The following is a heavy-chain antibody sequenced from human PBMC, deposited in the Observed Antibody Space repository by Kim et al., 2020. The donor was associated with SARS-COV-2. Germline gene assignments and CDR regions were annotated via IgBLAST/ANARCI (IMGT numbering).Heavy chain of an antibody. CDR1: GFTFSSYA. CDR3: ATLPRITMIVVAYYFDY. J-gene: IGHJ4*02. Sequence: GGSLRLSCAASGFTFSSYAMSWVRQAPGKGLEWVSAISGSGGSTYYADSVKGRFTISRDNSKNTLYLQMNSLRAEDTAVYYCATLPRITMIVVAYYFDYWGQGTLVTVSS. D-gene: IGHD3-22*01. CDR2: ISGSGGST. V-gene: IGHV3-23*01.